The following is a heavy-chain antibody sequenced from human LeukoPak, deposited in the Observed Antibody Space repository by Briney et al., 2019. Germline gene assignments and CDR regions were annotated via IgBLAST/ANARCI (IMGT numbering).Heavy chain of an antibody. CDR3: ARHLYYYGSGSQIDY. D-gene: IGHD3-10*01. CDR1: GGSISSSSYY. J-gene: IGHJ4*02. Sequence: PSETLSLTCTVSGGSISSSSYYWGWIRQPPGKGLEWIGSIYYSGSTYYNPSLKSRVTIFVDTSKNQFSLKLNSVTAADTAVFYCARHLYYYGSGSQIDYWGQGTLVTVSS. CDR2: IYYSGST. V-gene: IGHV4-39*01.